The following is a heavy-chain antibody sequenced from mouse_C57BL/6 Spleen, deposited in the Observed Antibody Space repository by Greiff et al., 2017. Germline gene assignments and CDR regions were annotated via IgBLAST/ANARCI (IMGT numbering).Heavy chain of an antibody. CDR2: ISSGSSTI. D-gene: IGHD2-2*01. CDR3: ARGFYYVYDWCAY. V-gene: IGHV5-17*01. CDR1: GFTFSDYG. Sequence: EVQRVESGGGLVKPGGSLKLSCAASGFTFSDYGMHWVRQAPEKGLEWVAYISSGSSTIYYADTVKGRFTISRDNAKNTLFLQMTSLRSEDTAMYYCARGFYYVYDWCAYWGQGTRLTVSA. J-gene: IGHJ3*01.